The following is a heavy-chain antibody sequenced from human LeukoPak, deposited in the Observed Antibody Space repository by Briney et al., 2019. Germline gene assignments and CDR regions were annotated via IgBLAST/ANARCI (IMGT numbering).Heavy chain of an antibody. V-gene: IGHV1-24*01. J-gene: IGHJ4*02. CDR3: ATGRTAVDTAMVPFDY. CDR2: FDPEDGET. CDR1: GYTLTQLS. D-gene: IGHD5-18*01. Sequence: ASVTVSCTVSGYTLTQLSMHWVRQAPGKGREWMGGFDPEDGETIYAQKFQGRVTMTEDTSTDTAYMERSSLRSEDTAVYYCATGRTAVDTAMVPFDYWGQGTLGTVSS.